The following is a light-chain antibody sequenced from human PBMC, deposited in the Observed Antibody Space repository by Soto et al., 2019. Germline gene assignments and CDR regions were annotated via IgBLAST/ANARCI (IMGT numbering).Light chain of an antibody. CDR2: DVS. CDR1: SSDIGGYNH. CDR3: SSWTTCSPPLYV. J-gene: IGLJ1*01. V-gene: IGLV2-14*03. Sequence: QPVLTQPASVSGSPGQSISISCTGTSSDIGGYNHVSWYQQHPGKAPKLMIYDVSNRPSGVSNRFSGSKSGNTASLTISGLQAEDAADYYCSSWTTCSPPLYVFGTGSKVTVL.